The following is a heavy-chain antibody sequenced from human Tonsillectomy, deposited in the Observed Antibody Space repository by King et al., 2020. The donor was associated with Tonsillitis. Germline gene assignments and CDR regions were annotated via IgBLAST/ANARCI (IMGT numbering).Heavy chain of an antibody. Sequence: VQLVESGGGVVQPGRSLRLSGAASGFTFSSYGMHWVRQAPGKGLEWVAVIWYDGSNKYYADSVKGRFTISRDNSKNTLYLQMNSLRAEDTAVYYCARANFSSDAFDIWGQGTMVTVSS. CDR1: GFTFSSYG. J-gene: IGHJ3*02. D-gene: IGHD4/OR15-4a*01. CDR3: ARANFSSDAFDI. V-gene: IGHV3-33*01. CDR2: IWYDGSNK.